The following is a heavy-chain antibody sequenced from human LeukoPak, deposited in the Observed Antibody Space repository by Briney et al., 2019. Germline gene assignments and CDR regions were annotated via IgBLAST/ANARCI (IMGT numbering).Heavy chain of an antibody. CDR1: GFTFSSYG. J-gene: IGHJ4*02. Sequence: GGSLRLSCAASGFTFSSYGMHWVRQAPGKGLEWVAVIWYDGSNKYYADSVKGRFTISRDNSKNTLYLQMNSLRAEDTAVYYCARDSGIRLWLGYWGQGTLVTVSS. CDR2: IWYDGSNK. V-gene: IGHV3-33*01. CDR3: ARDSGIRLWLGY. D-gene: IGHD5-18*01.